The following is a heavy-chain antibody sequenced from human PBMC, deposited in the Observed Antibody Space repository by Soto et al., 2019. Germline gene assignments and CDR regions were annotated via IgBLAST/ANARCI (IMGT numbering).Heavy chain of an antibody. V-gene: IGHV4-39*01. CDR3: APLSVSLSGPYGIHV. CDR2: MLYSGLT. D-gene: IGHD2-15*01. J-gene: IGHJ6*02. CDR1: GGYISGGYYY. Sequence: SETLSLTCAVSGGYISGGYYYWAWIRQPPGKGLEWIGSMLYSGLTYYNPSLKSRVTLSVDTSKNQFSVRLNSVTASDTAVYYCAPLSVSLSGPYGIHVWGQGTTVTVSS.